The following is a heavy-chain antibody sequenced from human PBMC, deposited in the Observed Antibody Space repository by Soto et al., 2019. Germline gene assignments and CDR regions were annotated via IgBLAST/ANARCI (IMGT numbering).Heavy chain of an antibody. D-gene: IGHD1-26*01. CDR2: IIPIFGTA. CDR3: ARDGGGSYPGGNWFDP. CDR1: GGTFSSYA. V-gene: IGHV1-69*01. J-gene: IGHJ5*02. Sequence: QVQLVQSGAEVKKPGSSVKVSCKASGGTFSSYAISWVRQAPGQGLEWMGGIIPIFGTANYAQKFQGRVTITADESTGTAYMERSSLRSEDTAVYYWARDGGGSYPGGNWFDPWGQGTLVTVSS.